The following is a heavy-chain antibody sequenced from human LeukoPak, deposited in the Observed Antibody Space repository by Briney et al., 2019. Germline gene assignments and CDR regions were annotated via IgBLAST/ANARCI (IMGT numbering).Heavy chain of an antibody. CDR3: TRLSTLRGVDV. CDR1: GGSISNSNYY. CDR2: IYYSGST. Sequence: SETLSLTCTVSGGSISNSNYYWGCIRQPPEKGLEWIGSIYYSGSTFYRASLKSRATISADTSKNQFSLRLSFVTAADTAVYYCTRLSTLRGVDVRGQGTTVIVSS. V-gene: IGHV4-39*01. J-gene: IGHJ6*02. D-gene: IGHD1-1*01.